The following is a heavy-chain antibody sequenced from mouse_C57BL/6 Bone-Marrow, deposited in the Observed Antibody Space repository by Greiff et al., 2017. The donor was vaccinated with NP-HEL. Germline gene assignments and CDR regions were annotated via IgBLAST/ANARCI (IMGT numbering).Heavy chain of an antibody. D-gene: IGHD1-1*01. CDR3: ARYYYGSSSFDY. CDR2: IDPNSGGT. J-gene: IGHJ2*01. Sequence: LVESGAELVKPGASVKLSCKASGYTFTSYLMHWVKQRPGRGLEWIGRIDPNSGGTKYIEKFKSKATLTVDKPSSTAYMQLNSLTSEDSAVYYCARYYYGSSSFDYWGQGTTLTVSS. CDR1: GYTFTSYL. V-gene: IGHV1-72*01.